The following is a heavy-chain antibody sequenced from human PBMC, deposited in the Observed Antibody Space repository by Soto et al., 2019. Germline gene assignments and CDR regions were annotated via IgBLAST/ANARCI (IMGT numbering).Heavy chain of an antibody. D-gene: IGHD2-2*02. J-gene: IGHJ6*02. V-gene: IGHV1-69*13. Sequence: SVKVSCKASGGTFSSYAISWVRQAPGQGLEWMGGIIPIFGTANYAQKFQGRVTITADESTSTAYMELSSLRSEDTAVYYCARFYCISTSCYMGDYYYGMDVWGQATTVTASS. CDR2: IIPIFGTA. CDR3: ARFYCISTSCYMGDYYYGMDV. CDR1: GGTFSSYA.